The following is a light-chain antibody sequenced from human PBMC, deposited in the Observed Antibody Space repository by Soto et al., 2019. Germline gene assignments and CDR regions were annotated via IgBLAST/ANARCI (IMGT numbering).Light chain of an antibody. V-gene: IGKV2-28*01. CDR1: QSLRNRNGYNY. CDR3: MQALQTPS. J-gene: IGKJ3*01. CDR2: LGS. Sequence: DIVMTQSPLSLPVTPREPASISCRASQSLRNRNGYNYLDWYLQNPGQSPQLLIYLGSNRASGVPDRGSGGGSGTYFTLKISRVEAADVGVYYCMQALQTPSFGPGTKVFIK.